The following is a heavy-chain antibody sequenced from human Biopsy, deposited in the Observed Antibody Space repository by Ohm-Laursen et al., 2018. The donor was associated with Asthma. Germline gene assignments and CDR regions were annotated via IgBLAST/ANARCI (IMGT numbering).Heavy chain of an antibody. CDR2: IYYSGET. D-gene: IGHD5-18*01. Sequence: PSDTLSLTWTVSGASITTSPSYWSWLRLLPGKGLEWIGCIYYSGETFFNPSLKNPLFMSLDSSKNQFSLKMTSVTVADTAVYFCARNLPGYTHGPFEDWGQGTLVTVSS. J-gene: IGHJ4*02. V-gene: IGHV4-31*01. CDR3: ARNLPGYTHGPFED. CDR1: GASITTSPSY.